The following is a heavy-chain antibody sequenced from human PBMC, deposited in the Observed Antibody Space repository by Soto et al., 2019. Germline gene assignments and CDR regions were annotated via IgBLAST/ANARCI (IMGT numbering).Heavy chain of an antibody. D-gene: IGHD3-16*01. J-gene: IGHJ4*02. Sequence: EVQLVESGGDLVQPGGSLRLSCAASGFIFSDCWLGWVRQAPGKGLEWVANIKTDGSSIYYVGSVRGRFTISRDNAKNLLPLQMNSLRAEDTAVYYCARHGDYVFDYWGQGTLVTVSS. V-gene: IGHV3-7*02. CDR1: GFIFSDCW. CDR2: IKTDGSSI. CDR3: ARHGDYVFDY.